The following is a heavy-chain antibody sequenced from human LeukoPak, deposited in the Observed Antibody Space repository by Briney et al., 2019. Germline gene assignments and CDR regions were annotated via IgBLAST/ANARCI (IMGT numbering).Heavy chain of an antibody. CDR1: GFTFRSYG. CDR3: GKTTTGYSSGRNPAWPVDY. V-gene: IGHV3-30*18. CDR2: ISFDGSIK. Sequence: GGSLRLSCAASGFTFRSYGMHWVRQAPGKGLEWVAVISFDGSIKYYADSVKGRFTISRDNSKNTLNLQMNSLRAEDTAVYYCGKTTTGYSSGRNPAWPVDYWGQGTLVTVSS. J-gene: IGHJ4*02. D-gene: IGHD6-19*01.